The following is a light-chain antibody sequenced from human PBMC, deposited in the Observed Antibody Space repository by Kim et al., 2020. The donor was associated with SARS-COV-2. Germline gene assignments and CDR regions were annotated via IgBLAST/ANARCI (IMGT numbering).Light chain of an antibody. J-gene: IGLJ2*01. CDR3: QVSHSSSEPVF. CDR1: NIGRKG. Sequence: SYELTQPPSVSVGPGETATFTCDGDNIGRKGVHWYQQKPGQAPVMVMHWDAVRPSGIPERFSAFNSGNTATLTISRVEVGDEADYYCQVSHSSSEPVFFGGGTKLTVL. V-gene: IGLV3-21*04. CDR2: WDA.